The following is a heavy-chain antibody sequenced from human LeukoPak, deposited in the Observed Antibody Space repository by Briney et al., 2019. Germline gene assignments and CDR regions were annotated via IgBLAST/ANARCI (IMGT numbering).Heavy chain of an antibody. CDR1: GFTFSRYW. V-gene: IGHV3-7*05. J-gene: IGHJ3*02. Sequence: PGGSLRLSCAASGFTFSRYWMTWVRQAPGKGLEWVANIKQDGSEKYYLDSVKGRFTISRDNAKNSLYLQVNSLRAEDTAVYYCAREGGTYDSSGYYQAYDAFDIWGQGTMVTVSS. CDR3: AREGGTYDSSGYYQAYDAFDI. D-gene: IGHD3-22*01. CDR2: IKQDGSEK.